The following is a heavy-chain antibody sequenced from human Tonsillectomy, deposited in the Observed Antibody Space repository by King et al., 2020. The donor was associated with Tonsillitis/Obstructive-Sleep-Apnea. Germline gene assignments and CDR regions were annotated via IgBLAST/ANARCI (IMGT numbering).Heavy chain of an antibody. CDR1: GGSISSSSYY. J-gene: IGHJ6*04. V-gene: IGHV4-39*01. CDR2: IYYSGST. CDR3: ARRQWNDFFLDV. Sequence: LQLQESGPGLVKPSETLSLTCTVSGGSISSSSYYWGWIRQPPAKGLEWIGSIYYSGSTYHNPSLKSRVTISVDTSKNQFSLKLSSVTAADTAVYYCARRQWNDFFLDVWGKGTTVTVSS. D-gene: IGHD1-1*01.